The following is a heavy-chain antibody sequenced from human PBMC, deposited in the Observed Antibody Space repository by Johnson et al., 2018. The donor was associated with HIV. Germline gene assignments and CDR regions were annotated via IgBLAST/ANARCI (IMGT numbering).Heavy chain of an antibody. D-gene: IGHD3-3*01. Sequence: EQVVESGGGVVRPGGSLRLSCAASGFTFDDYGMSWVRQAPGKGLEWVSGIYWNGGRTGYADSVKGRFTISRDNSKNTLYLQMNSLRAEDTAVYYCAREGYYNFWSGADAFDIWGQGTMVTVSS. CDR2: IYWNGGRT. CDR1: GFTFDDYG. J-gene: IGHJ3*02. V-gene: IGHV3-20*04. CDR3: AREGYYNFWSGADAFDI.